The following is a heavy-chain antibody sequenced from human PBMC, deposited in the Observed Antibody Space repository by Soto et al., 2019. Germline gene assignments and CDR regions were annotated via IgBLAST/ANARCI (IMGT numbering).Heavy chain of an antibody. CDR3: AKDDDTSSHHSPLDL. CDR2: TWSGGRGE. Sequence: PGGSLRLSCAASGFTFSHYVIHWVRQAPGKGLEWVAVTWSGGRGEYYADSVRGRFTISRDNSKTTVYLQMNSLRVEDTAVYYCAKDDDTSSHHSPLDLRGHGTLVTV. D-gene: IGHD3-22*01. CDR1: GFTFSHYV. V-gene: IGHV3-33*06. J-gene: IGHJ4*01.